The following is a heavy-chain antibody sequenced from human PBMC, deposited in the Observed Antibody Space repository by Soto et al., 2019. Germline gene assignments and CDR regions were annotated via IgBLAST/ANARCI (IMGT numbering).Heavy chain of an antibody. CDR3: ARGFTSSVWSGRQGFDY. D-gene: IGHD6-19*01. CDR2: ISSNGGST. CDR1: GFTFSSYA. V-gene: IGHV3-64*01. Sequence: GGSLRLSCAASGFTFSSYAMHWVRQAPGKGLEYVSAISSNGGSTYYANSVKGRFTISRDNSKNTLYLQMGSLRAEDLAVYFCARGFTSSVWSGRQGFDYWGQGTLVTVSS. J-gene: IGHJ4*02.